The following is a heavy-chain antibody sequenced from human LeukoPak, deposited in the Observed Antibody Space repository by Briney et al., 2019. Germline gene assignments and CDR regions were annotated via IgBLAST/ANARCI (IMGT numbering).Heavy chain of an antibody. CDR2: IYYSGST. D-gene: IGHD5-12*01. CDR3: AGYPWLPWFDP. CDR1: GGSFSSSSYY. V-gene: IGHV4-39*07. Sequence: SETLSLTCTVSGGSFSSSSYYWGWIRQPPGKGLEWIGSIYYSGSTYYNPSLKSRVTISVDTSKNQFSLKLSSVTAADTAVYYCAGYPWLPWFDPWGQGTLVTVSS. J-gene: IGHJ5*02.